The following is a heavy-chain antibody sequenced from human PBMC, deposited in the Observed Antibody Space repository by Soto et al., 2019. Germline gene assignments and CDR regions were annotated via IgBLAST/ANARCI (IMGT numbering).Heavy chain of an antibody. CDR3: AKEGESTGTRGDYYGMDV. D-gene: IGHD1-1*01. V-gene: IGHV4-39*02. CDR2: IYSSENT. Sequence: SETLSLTCSVSGGFVSSSSYSWGWIRQSPGKGLEWIGTIYSSENTYYNPSLLSRVTISVDTSKNEFSLRLSSVTAADTAVYYCAKEGESTGTRGDYYGMDVWGQGTTVTVSS. J-gene: IGHJ6*02. CDR1: GGFVSSSSYS.